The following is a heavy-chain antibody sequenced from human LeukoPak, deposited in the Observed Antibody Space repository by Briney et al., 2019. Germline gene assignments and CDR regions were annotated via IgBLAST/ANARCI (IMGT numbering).Heavy chain of an antibody. CDR2: ISGSGGSA. CDR3: AKEARVQWELLEPKINYFDY. Sequence: GGSLRLSCAASGFTFSNYGMIWVRQAPGKGLEWVSSISGSGGSAHYADSVKGRFTISRDNSKNTLYLQMDSLRAEDTAVYYCAKEARVQWELLEPKINYFDYWGQGTLVTVSS. D-gene: IGHD1-26*01. CDR1: GFTFSNYG. J-gene: IGHJ4*02. V-gene: IGHV3-23*01.